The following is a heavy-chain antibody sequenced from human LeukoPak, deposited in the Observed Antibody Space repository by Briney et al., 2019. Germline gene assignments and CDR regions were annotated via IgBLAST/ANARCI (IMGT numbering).Heavy chain of an antibody. J-gene: IGHJ4*02. D-gene: IGHD3-22*01. CDR1: GFTFSSYG. Sequence: PGGSLRLSCAASGFTFSSYGMHWVRQAPGKGLEWVAVISYDGSKKYYADSVKGRFTISRDNSKNTLYLQMNSLRAEDTAAYYCARVITMIVTSLGYWGQGTLVTVSS. CDR3: ARVITMIVTSLGY. V-gene: IGHV3-30*03. CDR2: ISYDGSKK.